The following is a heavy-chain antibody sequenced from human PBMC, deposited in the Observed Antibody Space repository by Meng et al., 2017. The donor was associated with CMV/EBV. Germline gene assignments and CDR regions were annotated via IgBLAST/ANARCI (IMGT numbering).Heavy chain of an antibody. CDR3: ARDPPYYDILTGYLPSYYFDY. D-gene: IGHD3-9*01. Sequence: WVRQAPGKGLEWIGSIYYSGSTYYNPSLKSRVTISVDTSKNQFSLKLSSVTAADTAVYYCARDPPYYDILTGYLPSYYFDYWGQGTLVTVSS. CDR2: IYYSGST. V-gene: IGHV4-39*07. J-gene: IGHJ4*02.